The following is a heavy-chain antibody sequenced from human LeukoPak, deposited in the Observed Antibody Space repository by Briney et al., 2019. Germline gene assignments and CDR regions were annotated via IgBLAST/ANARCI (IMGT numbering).Heavy chain of an antibody. J-gene: IGHJ4*02. Sequence: SVKVSCKASGGTFSSYAISWVRQAPGQGLEWMGGIIPIFGTANYAQKLQGRVTITTDESTSTAYMELRSLRSEDTAVYYCARVGHSSSGPFDYWGQGTLVTVSS. D-gene: IGHD6-13*01. CDR2: IIPIFGTA. CDR3: ARVGHSSSGPFDY. V-gene: IGHV1-69*05. CDR1: GGTFSSYA.